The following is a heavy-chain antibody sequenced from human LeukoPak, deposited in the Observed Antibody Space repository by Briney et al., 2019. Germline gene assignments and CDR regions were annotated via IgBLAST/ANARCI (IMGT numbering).Heavy chain of an antibody. CDR3: ARGAYNWNSPPFDY. CDR1: GYTLTELS. Sequence: ASVKVSCKVSGYTLTELSMHWVRQAPGKGLEWMGGFDPEDGETIYAQKFQGRVTMTRDTSTSTVYMELSSLRSEDTAVYYCARGAYNWNSPPFDYWGQGTLVTVSS. V-gene: IGHV1-24*01. CDR2: FDPEDGET. J-gene: IGHJ4*02. D-gene: IGHD1-7*01.